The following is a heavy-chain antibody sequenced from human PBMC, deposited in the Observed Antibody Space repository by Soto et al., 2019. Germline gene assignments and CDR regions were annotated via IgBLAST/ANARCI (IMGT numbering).Heavy chain of an antibody. CDR2: ISAYNGNT. V-gene: IGHV1-18*01. CDR1: GFTFSSYG. J-gene: IGHJ4*02. D-gene: IGHD6-13*01. Sequence: GASVKGFCKASGFTFSSYGISWVRQAPDQGLEWMEWISAYNGNTNNAQKLQGRVTMTTDTSPSTAYMELRSLRSDDTAVYYCARSWGAAAGPDYWGKGTLVTVSS. CDR3: ARSWGAAAGPDY.